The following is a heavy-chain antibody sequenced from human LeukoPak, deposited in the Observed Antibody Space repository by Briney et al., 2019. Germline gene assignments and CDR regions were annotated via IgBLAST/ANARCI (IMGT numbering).Heavy chain of an antibody. CDR3: AGEGFFGGGGFDY. CDR1: GYTFTSYG. J-gene: IGHJ4*02. D-gene: IGHD3-10*01. V-gene: IGHV1-18*01. Sequence: ASVTVSCKASGYTFTSYGISWVRQVPGQGLEWMGWISAYNGNTNYAQKLQGRVTMPPATSPITAYLELRGLSSDDTAVYFCAGEGFFGGGGFDYWGQGTLVTVSS. CDR2: ISAYNGNT.